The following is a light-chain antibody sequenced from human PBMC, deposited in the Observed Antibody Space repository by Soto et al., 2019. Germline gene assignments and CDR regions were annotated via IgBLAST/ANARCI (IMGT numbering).Light chain of an antibody. CDR1: PSISNNH. CDR3: EYCGSPQT. V-gene: IGKV3-20*01. Sequence: EMVLTQSPGTLSLSPGARVTLSCRASPSISNNHLAWYQQKPGQAPRLLIHGTSNRATGIPDRFSGSGSGTVSTLTIRRLEPDDFAVYDGEYCGSPQTLSAGTKVDIK. CDR2: GTS. J-gene: IGKJ4*01.